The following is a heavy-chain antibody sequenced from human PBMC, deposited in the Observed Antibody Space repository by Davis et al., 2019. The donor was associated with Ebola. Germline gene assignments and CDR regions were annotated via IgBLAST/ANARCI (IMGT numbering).Heavy chain of an antibody. V-gene: IGHV4-39*07. Sequence: SETLSLTCTVSGGSISSSSYYWGWIRQPPGKGLEWIGSIYYSGSTYYNPSLKSRVTISVDTSKNQLSLNLRSVTAADTAVYYCARLATYGMDVWGKGTTVTVSS. CDR3: ARLATYGMDV. J-gene: IGHJ6*04. CDR2: IYYSGST. CDR1: GGSISSSSYY.